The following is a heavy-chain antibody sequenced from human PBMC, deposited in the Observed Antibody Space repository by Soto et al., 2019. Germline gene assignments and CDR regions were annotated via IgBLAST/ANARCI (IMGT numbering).Heavy chain of an antibody. D-gene: IGHD4-17*01. CDR1: GGTFSSYA. V-gene: IGHV1-69*12. Sequence: QVQLVQSGAEVKKPGSSVKVSCKASGGTFSSYAISWVRQAPGQGLEWMGGIIPIFGTANYAQKFQGRVTINADESTGTADMELSSLRSEDTAVYYCESDYGDYAPDDAFDIWGQGTMVTVSS. J-gene: IGHJ3*02. CDR2: IIPIFGTA. CDR3: ESDYGDYAPDDAFDI.